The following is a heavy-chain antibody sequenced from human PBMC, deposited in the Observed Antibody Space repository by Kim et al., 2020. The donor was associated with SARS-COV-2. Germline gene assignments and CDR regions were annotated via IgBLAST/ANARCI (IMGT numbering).Heavy chain of an antibody. D-gene: IGHD5-18*01. Sequence: ASVKVSCRASGNTFTSYSMHWVRQAPGQGLEWMGLMTPSGSSTSYAQKFQGRVTMTRDTSTSTVYMELSSLRSEDTAVYFCANFDTVMREGDYWGQGTLVTVSS. CDR2: MTPSGSST. J-gene: IGHJ4*02. CDR1: GNTFTSYS. CDR3: ANFDTVMREGDY. V-gene: IGHV1-46*01.